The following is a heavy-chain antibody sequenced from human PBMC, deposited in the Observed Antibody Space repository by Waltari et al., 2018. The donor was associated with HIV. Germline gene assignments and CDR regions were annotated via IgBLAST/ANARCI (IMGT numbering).Heavy chain of an antibody. CDR3: ATFPINDHSNKRLGY. V-gene: IGHV3-74*01. CDR1: GFTFSSYW. J-gene: IGHJ4*02. D-gene: IGHD4-4*01. Sequence: EVQLVESGGGLVQPGGSLRLSCAASGFTFSSYWMNWVRHAPGKGLVWVSRINSDGSSTTYADSVKGRFTISRDNAKNTLYLQMNSLRDEDTAVYYCATFPINDHSNKRLGYWGQGTLVTVSS. CDR2: INSDGSST.